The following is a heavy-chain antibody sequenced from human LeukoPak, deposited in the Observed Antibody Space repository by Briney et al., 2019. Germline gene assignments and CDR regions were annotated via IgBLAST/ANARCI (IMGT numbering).Heavy chain of an antibody. V-gene: IGHV4-31*03. CDR2: IFYGGT. J-gene: IGHJ4*02. CDR1: GGSISSGGYY. D-gene: IGHD5/OR15-5a*01. CDR3: AKAVYNYFDY. Sequence: PSQTLSLTCTVSGGSISSGGYYWNWIRQHPGKGQEWIGYIFYGGTSYNPSLKSRVTISVDTSKNQFSLKLSSVTAADTAVYYCAKAVYNYFDYWGQGTLVTVSS.